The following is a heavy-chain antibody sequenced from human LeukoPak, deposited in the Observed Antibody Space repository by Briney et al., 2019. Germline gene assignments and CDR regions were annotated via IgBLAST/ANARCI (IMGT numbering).Heavy chain of an antibody. D-gene: IGHD3-3*01. J-gene: IGHJ4*02. Sequence: SETLSLTCTVSGASISSYYWSWIRQPPGKGLEWIGYIHYSGSTNNNPSLKSRVTISVDTSKNQFSLKLTSVTAADTAVYYCARNYDFWSGYLDYWGQGTLVTVSS. CDR2: IHYSGST. V-gene: IGHV4-59*01. CDR3: ARNYDFWSGYLDY. CDR1: GASISSYY.